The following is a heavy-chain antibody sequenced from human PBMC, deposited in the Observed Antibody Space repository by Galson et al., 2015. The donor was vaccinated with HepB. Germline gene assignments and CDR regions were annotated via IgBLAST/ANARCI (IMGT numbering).Heavy chain of an antibody. J-gene: IGHJ4*02. D-gene: IGHD1-26*01. V-gene: IGHV1-69*13. CDR3: TRDGEGSGRYFDY. Sequence: SVKVSCKASGGTFSTRTISWVRQAPGQGLEWMGGVIPIFDKSNYAQKFQGRVTISADESTSTAYMELSSLTSDDTALYYCTRDGEGSGRYFDYWGQGTLGTVSS. CDR1: GGTFSTRT. CDR2: VIPIFDKS.